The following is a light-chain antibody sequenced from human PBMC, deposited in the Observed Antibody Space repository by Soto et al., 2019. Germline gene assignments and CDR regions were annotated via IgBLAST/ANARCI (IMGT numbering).Light chain of an antibody. Sequence: EIVMTQSPATLSVSPGERATLSCSASQSVGSNLAWYQQKAGQAPRLLIYGASTRATGIPARFSGSGSGTEFTLTISSLQSEDFAQYYCQQYNNWPPVTFGQGTRLDI. CDR1: QSVGSN. CDR2: GAS. V-gene: IGKV3-15*01. J-gene: IGKJ5*01. CDR3: QQYNNWPPVT.